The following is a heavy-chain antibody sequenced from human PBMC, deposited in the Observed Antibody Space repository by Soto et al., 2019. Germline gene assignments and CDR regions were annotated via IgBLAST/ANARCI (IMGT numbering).Heavy chain of an antibody. CDR3: ARGRTSPGYSLGY. J-gene: IGHJ4*02. CDR2: INPNSGDT. Sequence: QVQLVQSGAEVKKPGASVKVSCKASGYTFTGYYMHWVRQAPGQGLEWMGWINPNSGDTNYAQKFQGWVTMTRDTSISTAYMELSRLRSDDTAVYYCARGRTSPGYSLGYWGQGTLVTVSS. D-gene: IGHD6-13*01. CDR1: GYTFTGYY. V-gene: IGHV1-2*04.